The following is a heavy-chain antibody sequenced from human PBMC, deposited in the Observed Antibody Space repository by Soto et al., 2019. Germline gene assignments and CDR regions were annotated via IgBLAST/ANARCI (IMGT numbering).Heavy chain of an antibody. CDR3: ARGDSGYVWFNEI. Sequence: EQLVQSGAEVKKSGSSVKVSCKASGGLFSTYAISWVRQAPGQGLEWMGGIIPVFATTYHAEKFEGRVTITADESTNTAYMELSSLRSEDTAMYYCARGDSGYVWFNEIWGQGTLVTVSS. CDR1: GGLFSTYA. CDR2: IIPVFATT. D-gene: IGHD3-22*01. J-gene: IGHJ4*02. V-gene: IGHV1-69*01.